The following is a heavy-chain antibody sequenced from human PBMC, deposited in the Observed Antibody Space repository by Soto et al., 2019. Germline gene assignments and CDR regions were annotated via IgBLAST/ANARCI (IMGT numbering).Heavy chain of an antibody. Sequence: QVQLVQSGAEVKKPGSSVKVSCKASGGTFSSYAISWVRQAPGQGLEWMGGIIPIFGTANYAQKFQGRVTITAAESTSTAYMELSSLRSEDTDVYYCARARYEYSSLGGFDYWGQGTLVTVSS. J-gene: IGHJ4*02. V-gene: IGHV1-69*01. CDR2: IIPIFGTA. CDR3: ARARYEYSSLGGFDY. CDR1: GGTFSSYA. D-gene: IGHD6-6*01.